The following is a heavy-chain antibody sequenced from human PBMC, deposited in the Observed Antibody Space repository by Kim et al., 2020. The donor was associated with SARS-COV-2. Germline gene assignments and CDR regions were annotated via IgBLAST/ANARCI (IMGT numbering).Heavy chain of an antibody. D-gene: IGHD2-8*01. CDR3: ARRHETNGPIDN. CDR2: ISPMVDMT. V-gene: IGHV1-69*04. CDR1: GGTFSSNV. Sequence: SVKVSCKASGGTFSSNVITWVRQAPGQGLEWMGRISPMVDMTNYAQKFQGRVTLTADKSTSTAYMELRGLTSEDTAVYYCARRHETNGPIDNWGQGTLVTVSS. J-gene: IGHJ4*02.